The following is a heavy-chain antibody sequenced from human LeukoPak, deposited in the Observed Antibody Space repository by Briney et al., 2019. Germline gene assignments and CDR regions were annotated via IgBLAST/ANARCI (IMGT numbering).Heavy chain of an antibody. CDR3: ARTPNCSSTSCSLGYMDV. CDR1: GGSLSSGGFY. V-gene: IGHV4-61*08. CDR2: IYYSGSA. Sequence: SETLSLTCTVSGGSLSSGGFYWSWIRQPPGKGLEWIGYIYYSGSATYNPSLKSRVTISVDTSKNQFSLKLSSVTAADTAVYYCARTPNCSSTSCSLGYMDVWGKGTTVTVSS. D-gene: IGHD2-2*01. J-gene: IGHJ6*03.